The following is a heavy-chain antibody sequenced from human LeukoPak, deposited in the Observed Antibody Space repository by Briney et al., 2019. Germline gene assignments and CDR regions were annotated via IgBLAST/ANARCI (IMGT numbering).Heavy chain of an antibody. J-gene: IGHJ4*02. CDR3: AREDGSGSFFY. CDR2: IYYSGST. D-gene: IGHD3-10*01. CDR1: GGSISSYY. V-gene: IGHV4-59*01. Sequence: PSETLSLTCTVSGGSISSYYRSWIRQPPGKGLEWIGYIYYSGSTNYNPSLKSRVTISVDTSRNQFSLKLSSVTAADTAVYYCAREDGSGSFFYWGQGTLVTVSS.